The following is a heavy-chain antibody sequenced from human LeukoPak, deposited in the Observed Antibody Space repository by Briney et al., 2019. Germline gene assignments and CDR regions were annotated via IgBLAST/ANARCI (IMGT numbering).Heavy chain of an antibody. CDR1: GFTFSSYG. J-gene: IGHJ3*02. CDR3: AKDRKGDFWSGYYPQTFDAFDI. D-gene: IGHD3-3*01. CDR2: ISYDGSNK. Sequence: GRSLRLSCAASGFTFSSYGMHWVRQAPGKGLEWVAVISYDGSNKYYADSVKGRFTISRDNSKNTLYLQMNSLRAEDTAVYYCAKDRKGDFWSGYYPQTFDAFDIWGQGTMVTVSS. V-gene: IGHV3-30*18.